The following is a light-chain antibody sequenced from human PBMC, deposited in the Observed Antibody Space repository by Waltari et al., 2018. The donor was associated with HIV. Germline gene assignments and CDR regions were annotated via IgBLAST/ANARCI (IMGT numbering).Light chain of an antibody. CDR2: SAS. CDR3: QQYGSSRRWT. J-gene: IGKJ1*01. Sequence: EIVMTQSPATLSVSPGERATLSCRASQSVSTNLAWYQQKPGQAPGLLIYSASTRATGISSRFSGSGSGTVFTLTISSLQSEDFAVYYCQQYGSSRRWTFGQGTKVEIK. V-gene: IGKV3-15*01. CDR1: QSVSTN.